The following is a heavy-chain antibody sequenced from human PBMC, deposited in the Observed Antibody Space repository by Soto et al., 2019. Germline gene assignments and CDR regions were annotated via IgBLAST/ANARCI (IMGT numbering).Heavy chain of an antibody. V-gene: IGHV4-59*01. J-gene: IGHJ6*02. CDR2: LYFNGNT. D-gene: IGHD2-21*02. Sequence: SETLSLTCTVTGVSISTYYWSWIRQPPGKRLEWLGYLYFNGNTDYNPSLKSRVTISADTSKNQFSLNLNYVTAADTAVYYCARDLWGYCGTDCYPLDVWGQGTTVTVSS. CDR1: GVSISTYY. CDR3: ARDLWGYCGTDCYPLDV.